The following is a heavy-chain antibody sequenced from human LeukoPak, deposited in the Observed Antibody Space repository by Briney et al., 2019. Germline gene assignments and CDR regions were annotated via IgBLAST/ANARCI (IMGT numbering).Heavy chain of an antibody. CDR3: ARARYDFWSGYYSLGYYYYYMDV. CDR1: GGTFSSYA. CDR2: IIPIFGTA. Sequence: ASVKVSCKASGGTFSSYAISWVRQAPGQGLEWMGGIIPIFGTANYAQKFQGRVTITADESTSTAYMELSSLRSDDTAVYYCARARYDFWSGYYSLGYYYYYMDVWGKGTTVTVSS. D-gene: IGHD3-3*01. V-gene: IGHV1-69*01. J-gene: IGHJ6*03.